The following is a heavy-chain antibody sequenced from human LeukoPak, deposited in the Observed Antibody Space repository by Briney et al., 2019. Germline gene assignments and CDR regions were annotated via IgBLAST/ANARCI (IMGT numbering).Heavy chain of an antibody. V-gene: IGHV1-2*02. J-gene: IGHJ6*02. D-gene: IGHD3-16*01. Sequence: ASVKVSCKASGYTFTGYYMHWVRQAPGQGLEWMGWINPNSGGTNYAQKFQGRVTMTRDTSISTAYMELSRLRSDDTAVYYCARESRLVRVFGYGMDVWGQGTTVTVSS. CDR3: ARESRLVRVFGYGMDV. CDR2: INPNSGGT. CDR1: GYTFTGYY.